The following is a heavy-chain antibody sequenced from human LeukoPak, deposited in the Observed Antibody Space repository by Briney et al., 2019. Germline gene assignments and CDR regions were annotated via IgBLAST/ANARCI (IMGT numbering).Heavy chain of an antibody. Sequence: GGSLRLSCAASGFTFSSYSMTWVRQAPGKGLEWVSSISNSNYIYYADSVKGRFTISRDNARNSLFLQMHSLRAEDTAVYYCARGAYNHAVDYWGQGTLVTVSS. CDR3: ARGAYNHAVDY. CDR2: ISNSNYI. CDR1: GFTFSSYS. V-gene: IGHV3-21*01. J-gene: IGHJ4*02. D-gene: IGHD5-18*01.